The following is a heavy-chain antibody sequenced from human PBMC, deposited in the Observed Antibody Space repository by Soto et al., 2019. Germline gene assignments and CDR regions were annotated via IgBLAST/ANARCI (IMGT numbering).Heavy chain of an antibody. J-gene: IGHJ6*02. V-gene: IGHV3-23*01. CDR2: ISASGGST. CDR3: AKDLRSSTNYDYGMDV. D-gene: IGHD1-1*01. Sequence: EVQLLESGGGLVQPGGSLRLSCAASVFTFSTYAMSWVRQAPGKGLEWVSVISASGGSTFYADSVKGRFTVSRDNSRNTLYLQVISLRVEDTAVYYCAKDLRSSTNYDYGMDVWGQGTTVTVSS. CDR1: VFTFSTYA.